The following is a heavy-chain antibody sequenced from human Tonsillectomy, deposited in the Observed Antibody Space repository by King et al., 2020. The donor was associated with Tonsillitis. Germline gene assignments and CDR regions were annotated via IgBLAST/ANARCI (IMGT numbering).Heavy chain of an antibody. CDR2: ISRRRTYT. Sequence: VQLVESGGGLVKPGGSLRLSCSASGLTFSDYYMSCIRQAPGKGLERVSYISRRRTYTNYADTVRGGFTISRDNAKNSVYLQMNSLRADDTAVYYCATSGGYCSSTSCYLGAFDIWGQGTMVTVSS. D-gene: IGHD2-2*01. J-gene: IGHJ3*02. V-gene: IGHV3-11*05. CDR3: ATSGGYCSSTSCYLGAFDI. CDR1: GLTFSDYY.